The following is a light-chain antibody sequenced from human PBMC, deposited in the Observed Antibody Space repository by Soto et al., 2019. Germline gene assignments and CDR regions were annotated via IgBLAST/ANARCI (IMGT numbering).Light chain of an antibody. V-gene: IGKV1-5*03. CDR3: RQYQSYWT. Sequence: DIQMTQSPSTLSASVGDRVSIACRASQSISRQLAWYQQKPGKAPNLLIYQASNLEAGVPSRFTGSGSGTDFTLTISSLQPDDLATYYCRQYQSYWTFGQGNKVEVK. J-gene: IGKJ1*01. CDR1: QSISRQ. CDR2: QAS.